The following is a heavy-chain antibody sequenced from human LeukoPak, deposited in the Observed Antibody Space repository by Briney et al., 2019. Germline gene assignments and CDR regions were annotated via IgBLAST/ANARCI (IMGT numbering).Heavy chain of an antibody. D-gene: IGHD3-22*01. CDR1: GFRFSDYD. CDR2: ISGTSNNI. J-gene: IGHJ4*01. Sequence: GGSLRLSCAASGFRFSDYDMSWIRQAPGKGLEWISHISGTSNNIYYADSVKGRFTISRDNSKNTLYLQMNSLRPEDTAVYYCAKPDDSSGYYYGYYFDYCGHGTLVTLSS. V-gene: IGHV3-11*04. CDR3: AKPDDSSGYYYGYYFDY.